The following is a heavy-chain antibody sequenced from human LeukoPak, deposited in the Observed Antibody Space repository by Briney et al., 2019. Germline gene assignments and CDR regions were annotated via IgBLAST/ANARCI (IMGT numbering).Heavy chain of an antibody. D-gene: IGHD5-18*01. CDR1: GGSISSYY. V-gene: IGHV4-59*01. CDR2: IYYSGNT. CDR3: ARTTEGGYTYGYFYYYMDV. Sequence: SETLSLTCTVSGGSISSYYWSWIRQPPGKGLEGIGYIYYSGNTNYNPSLKSRVTISVDKSKNQFSLKLASVTAADTDVYYCARTTEGGYTYGYFYYYMDVWGKGTTVTISS. J-gene: IGHJ6*03.